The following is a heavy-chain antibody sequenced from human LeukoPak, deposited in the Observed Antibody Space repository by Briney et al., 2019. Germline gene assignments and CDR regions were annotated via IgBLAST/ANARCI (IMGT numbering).Heavy chain of an antibody. Sequence: ASVKVSCKASGYTFSSYAMHWVRQAPGKGLEYVSAISSNGGSTYYANSVKGRFTISRDNSKNTLYLQMGSLRAEDMAVYYCAKDRGYSSSWADYWGQGTLVTVSS. CDR3: AKDRGYSSSWADY. V-gene: IGHV3-64*01. J-gene: IGHJ4*02. CDR2: ISSNGGST. CDR1: GYTFSSYA. D-gene: IGHD6-13*01.